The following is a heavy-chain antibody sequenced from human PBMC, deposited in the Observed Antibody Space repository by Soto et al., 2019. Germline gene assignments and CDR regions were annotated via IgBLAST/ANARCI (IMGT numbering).Heavy chain of an antibody. D-gene: IGHD2-21*02. Sequence: DVQLLESGGGLVQPGGSLRLSCAASGFTFGNYGINWVRQAPGKGLEWVSGISGGGGSTYYADSVKGRFTVSRDPSKNSVVLEMNTLRSEDTAVYSCAKGFIVVVTVLRPDDAFDVWGQGTLVTVSS. J-gene: IGHJ3*01. CDR3: AKGFIVVVTVLRPDDAFDV. CDR1: GFTFGNYG. CDR2: ISGGGGST. V-gene: IGHV3-23*01.